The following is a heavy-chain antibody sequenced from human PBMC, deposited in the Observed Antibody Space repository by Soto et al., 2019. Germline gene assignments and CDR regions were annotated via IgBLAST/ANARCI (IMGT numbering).Heavy chain of an antibody. Sequence: ETLSLTCTVSGVSIXSYYGIWIRQPPGKGLEWSGYIYYGGSTNYNPSLKSRVTISVDTSKNPYSLKLSSVTAEDTAVYYCATIVPHSSRKNLAAFDIWGQGTMVTVSS. J-gene: IGHJ3*02. CDR2: IYYGGST. V-gene: IGHV4-59*12. CDR3: ATIVPHSSRKNLAAFDI. D-gene: IGHD2-8*01. CDR1: GVSIXSYY.